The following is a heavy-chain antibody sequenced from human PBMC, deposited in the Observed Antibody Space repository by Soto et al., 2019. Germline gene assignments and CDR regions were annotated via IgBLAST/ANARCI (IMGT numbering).Heavy chain of an antibody. CDR1: GFTFSSYA. D-gene: IGHD3-10*01. CDR3: AKGRGPPVRSHYPYWYFDV. CDR2: ISGSGGAT. V-gene: IGHV3-23*01. J-gene: IGHJ2*01. Sequence: EVQLLESGGGLVQPGGSLSLSCAASGFTFSSYAMSWVRQTPGKGLEWVAGISGSGGATYYADSVKGRLTISRDNSNNTLYFQMNSLGAEDTAVYYCAKGRGPPVRSHYPYWYFDVWGRGTLVTVSS.